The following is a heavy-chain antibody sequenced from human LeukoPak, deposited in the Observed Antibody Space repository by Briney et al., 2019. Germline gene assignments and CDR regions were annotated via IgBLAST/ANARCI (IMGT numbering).Heavy chain of an antibody. CDR2: ISSSSSYI. V-gene: IGHV3-21*01. CDR3: ARGGYSGYDYFVWFDY. D-gene: IGHD5-12*01. J-gene: IGHJ4*02. CDR1: GFTFSSYS. Sequence: GGSLRLSCAASGFTFSSYSMNWVRRAPGKGLEWVSSISSSSSYIYYADSVKGRFTISRDNAKNSLYLQMNSLRAEDTAVYYCARGGYSGYDYFVWFDYWGQGTLVTVSS.